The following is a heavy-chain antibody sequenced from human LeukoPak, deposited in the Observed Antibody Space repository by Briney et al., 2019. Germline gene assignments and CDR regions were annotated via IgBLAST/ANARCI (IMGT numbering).Heavy chain of an antibody. V-gene: IGHV3-21*01. CDR2: ISSSSSYI. CDR1: GFTFSSYS. CDR3: ARDHTSSWQFDY. Sequence: GRSLRLSCAASGFTFSSYSMNWVRQAPGKGLEWVSSISSSSSYIYYADSVKGRFTISRDNAKNSLYLQMNSLRAEDTAVYYCARDHTSSWQFDYWGQGTLVTVSS. J-gene: IGHJ4*02. D-gene: IGHD6-13*01.